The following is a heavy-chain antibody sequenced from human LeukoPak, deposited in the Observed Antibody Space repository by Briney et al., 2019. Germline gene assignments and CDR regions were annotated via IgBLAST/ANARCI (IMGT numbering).Heavy chain of an antibody. J-gene: IGHJ6*03. V-gene: IGHV3-30*02. CDR2: IRYDGSNK. CDR1: GFTFSSYV. CDR3: AKSKVPAAIGRLYYYYYMDV. D-gene: IGHD2-2*02. Sequence: GGSLRLSCAASGFTFSSYVMHWVRQAPGKGLEWVTFIRYDGSNKYYADSVKGRFTISRDNSKNTLYLQMNSLRAEDTAVYYCAKSKVPAAIGRLYYYYYMDVWGKGTTVTVSS.